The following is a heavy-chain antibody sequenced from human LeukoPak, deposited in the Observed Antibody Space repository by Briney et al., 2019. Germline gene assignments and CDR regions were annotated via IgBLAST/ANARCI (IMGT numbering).Heavy chain of an antibody. CDR1: GFTFSSYG. CDR2: ISGSGGST. J-gene: IGHJ4*02. Sequence: GGSLRLSCAASGFTFSSYGMSWVRQAPGKGLEWVSAISGSGGSTYYADSVKGRFTISRDNSKNTLYLQMNSLRAEDTAVYYCAKDGGSNYYDSSGYSKYLDYWGQGTLVTVSS. D-gene: IGHD3-22*01. V-gene: IGHV3-23*01. CDR3: AKDGGSNYYDSSGYSKYLDY.